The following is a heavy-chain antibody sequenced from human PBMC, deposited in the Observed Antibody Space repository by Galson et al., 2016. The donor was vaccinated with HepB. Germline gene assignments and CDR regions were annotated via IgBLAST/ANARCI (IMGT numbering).Heavy chain of an antibody. Sequence: SLRLSCAASGFTFSDAWMSWVRQAPGKGLEWVGRIKTKSDGGTTDFAAPVKGRFTISRDDSKDMLYLQMNSLKTEDTAVYYCATVGRIQRWSNISPGKYFYYMDVWGQGTTVTVSS. V-gene: IGHV3-15*01. D-gene: IGHD5-18*01. CDR1: GFTFSDAW. J-gene: IGHJ6*03. CDR2: IKTKSDGGTT. CDR3: ATVGRIQRWSNISPGKYFYYMDV.